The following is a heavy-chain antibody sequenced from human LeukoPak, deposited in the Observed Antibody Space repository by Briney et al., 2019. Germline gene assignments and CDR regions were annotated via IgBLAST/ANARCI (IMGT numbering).Heavy chain of an antibody. CDR1: GGSISGPY. J-gene: IGHJ6*03. CDR3: ARVMGDLASLYHMDV. D-gene: IGHD3-16*01. Sequence: SETLSLTCTVSGGSISGPYWSWVRQPPGKGLEWIGDVYYSGSTHQNPSLKSRVTISVDTSKNQSSLKLRSVTAADTAVYYCARVMGDLASLYHMDVWGKGTTVTVSS. V-gene: IGHV4-59*11. CDR2: VYYSGST.